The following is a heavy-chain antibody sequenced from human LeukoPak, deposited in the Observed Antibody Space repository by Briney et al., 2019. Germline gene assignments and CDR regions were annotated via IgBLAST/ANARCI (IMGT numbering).Heavy chain of an antibody. J-gene: IGHJ4*02. V-gene: IGHV4-39*01. CDR1: GDSISRNSYY. D-gene: IGHD6-19*01. Sequence: PSETLSLTCSVSGDSISRNSYYWGWVRQPRGKGLEWIGSIYYSGTTYYNSSLKSRVTISVDTSKNQFSLKLTSITAADTAVYYCARRVGSGYCFDYWGQGTLVTVSS. CDR2: IYYSGTT. CDR3: ARRVGSGYCFDY.